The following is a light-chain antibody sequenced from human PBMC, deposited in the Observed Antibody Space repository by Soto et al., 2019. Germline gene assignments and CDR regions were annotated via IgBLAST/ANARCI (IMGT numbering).Light chain of an antibody. Sequence: QSVLTPPASVSRSPGQSITISCTGTSSDVGGYNYISWYQQHPGKASNLMSYEVGKRPSGVSNRFSGSKYGTTASLTISRLQAEDEADYNCSSYIRRCTVPFGRGPKVTVL. CDR2: EVG. V-gene: IGLV2-14*01. J-gene: IGLJ1*01. CDR1: SSDVGGYNY. CDR3: SSYIRRCTVP.